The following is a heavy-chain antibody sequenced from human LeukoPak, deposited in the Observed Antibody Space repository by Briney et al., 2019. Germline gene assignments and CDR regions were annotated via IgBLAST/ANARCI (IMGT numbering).Heavy chain of an antibody. Sequence: GGSLRLSCAASGFTFSSYSMNRVRQAPGKGLEWVSYISSSSSTIYYADSVKGRFTISRDNAKNSLYLQMNSLRDEDTAVYYCSGGYYDSSGEIDYWGQGTLVTVSS. D-gene: IGHD3-22*01. CDR3: SGGYYDSSGEIDY. V-gene: IGHV3-48*02. J-gene: IGHJ4*02. CDR1: GFTFSSYS. CDR2: ISSSSSTI.